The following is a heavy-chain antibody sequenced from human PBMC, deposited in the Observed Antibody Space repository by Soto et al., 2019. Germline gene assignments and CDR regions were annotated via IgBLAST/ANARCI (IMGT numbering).Heavy chain of an antibody. J-gene: IGHJ3*02. CDR1: GASFSSYY. CDR2: VYYSGYT. D-gene: IGHD3-22*01. Sequence: SETLSLTCTVSGASFSSYYWSWIRQPPGKGLEWIGYVYYSGYTNYNPSLRSRVAMSVDTSKNQFSLKLSSVTAADTAVYYCARSITMIVVVITTFGSLEAFDIWGQGTMVTVSS. V-gene: IGHV4-59*01. CDR3: ARSITMIVVVITTFGSLEAFDI.